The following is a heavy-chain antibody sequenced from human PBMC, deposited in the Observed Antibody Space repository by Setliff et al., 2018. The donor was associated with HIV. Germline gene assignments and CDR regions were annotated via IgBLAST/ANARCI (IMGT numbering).Heavy chain of an antibody. Sequence: PSETLSLTCAVYGGSFSGYYWSWIRQSPGKGLEWIGEINHSGSTKYNPSLKSRVTISVDTSKNQFSLKLSSVTAADTAVCYCARGTAYYNFWSGYSRDYYYYMDVWGKGTTVTVSS. V-gene: IGHV4-34*01. CDR3: ARGTAYYNFWSGYSRDYYYYMDV. J-gene: IGHJ6*03. D-gene: IGHD3-3*01. CDR1: GGSFSGYY. CDR2: INHSGST.